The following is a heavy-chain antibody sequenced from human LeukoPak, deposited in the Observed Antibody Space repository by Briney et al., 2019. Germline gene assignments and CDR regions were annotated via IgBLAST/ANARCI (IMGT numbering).Heavy chain of an antibody. Sequence: SETLSLTCTVSGGSISSYYWSWIRQPPGKGLEWIGYIYYSGSTNYSPSLKSRVTISVDTSKNQFSLKLSSVTAADTAVYYCARQGYSAYEILDYWGQGTLVTVSS. J-gene: IGHJ4*02. CDR1: GGSISSYY. CDR2: IYYSGST. CDR3: ARQGYSAYEILDY. V-gene: IGHV4-59*08. D-gene: IGHD5-12*01.